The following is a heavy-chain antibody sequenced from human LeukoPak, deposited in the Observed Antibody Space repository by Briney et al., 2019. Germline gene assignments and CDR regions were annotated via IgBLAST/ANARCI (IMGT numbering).Heavy chain of an antibody. Sequence: PSETLSLTCTVSGDSISSGGYYWGWIRQPPGKGLEWIGNIYYSGSAYYNPSLKSRVTISIDSSKTQFSLKLSSATAADTAVYYCARHGHTATVARAFDIWGQGTMVTVSS. V-gene: IGHV4-39*01. CDR2: IYYSGSA. D-gene: IGHD5-18*01. CDR3: ARHGHTATVARAFDI. CDR1: GDSISSGGYY. J-gene: IGHJ3*02.